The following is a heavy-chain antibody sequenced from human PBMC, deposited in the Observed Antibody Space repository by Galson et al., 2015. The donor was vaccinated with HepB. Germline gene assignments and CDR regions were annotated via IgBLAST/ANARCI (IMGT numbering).Heavy chain of an antibody. CDR2: IYHSGST. J-gene: IGHJ4*02. D-gene: IGHD3-22*01. CDR1: GGSISSGGHS. Sequence: TLSLTCAVSGGSISSGGHSWSWIRQSPGKGLEWIGYIYHSGSTYYNPSLKSRVSISVDRSKNQFSLKLSSVTAADTALYYCAGGADYYDTSDYYFGFDNRRKPTTRFDCWGQGTLVTVSS. CDR3: AGGADYYDTSDYYFGFDNRRKPTTRFDC. V-gene: IGHV4-30-2*06.